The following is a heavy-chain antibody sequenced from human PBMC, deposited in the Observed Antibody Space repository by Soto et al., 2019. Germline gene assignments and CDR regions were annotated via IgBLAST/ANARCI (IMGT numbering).Heavy chain of an antibody. Sequence: EVQLLESGGALVQPGGSLRLSCAASGFTFSNYAMTWVRQAPGKGLEWVSTLTYGSGATFYAVSVEGRFTISRDNSQNTLYLQMNSLRAEDTAVYFCAKHSCGGGTCPGGPFDFWGQGTLVTVSS. J-gene: IGHJ4*02. CDR1: GFTFSNYA. CDR3: AKHSCGGGTCPGGPFDF. D-gene: IGHD2-15*01. CDR2: LTYGSGAT. V-gene: IGHV3-23*01.